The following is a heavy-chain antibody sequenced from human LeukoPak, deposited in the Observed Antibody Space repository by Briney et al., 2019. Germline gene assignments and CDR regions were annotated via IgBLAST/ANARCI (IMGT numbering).Heavy chain of an antibody. V-gene: IGHV3-66*01. CDR1: GVTSSSYE. CDR3: ASTYCSSTSCSIYYYYYMDV. Sequence: GGSLRLSCAASGVTSSSYEMNWVRQAPGKGLEWVSVIYSGGSTYYADSMKGRFTISRDNSKNTLYLQMNSLRAEDTAVYYCASTYCSSTSCSIYYYYYMDVWGKGTTVTISS. J-gene: IGHJ6*03. D-gene: IGHD2-2*01. CDR2: IYSGGST.